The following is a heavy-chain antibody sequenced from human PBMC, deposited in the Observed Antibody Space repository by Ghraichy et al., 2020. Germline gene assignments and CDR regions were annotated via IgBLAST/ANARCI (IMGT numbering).Heavy chain of an antibody. CDR2: IKPDGSIK. V-gene: IGHV3-7*05. J-gene: IGHJ4*01. D-gene: IGHD6-19*01. CDR3: ARDSGRFFIDF. Sequence: GGSLRLSCAASGFTFSDYWMTWVRQAPGKGLEWVANIKPDGSIKSCVDSLKGRFTISRDNAKNSLFLLMNSLRVEDKAVYYCARDSGRFFIDFWGHGTLLTVSS. CDR1: GFTFSDYW.